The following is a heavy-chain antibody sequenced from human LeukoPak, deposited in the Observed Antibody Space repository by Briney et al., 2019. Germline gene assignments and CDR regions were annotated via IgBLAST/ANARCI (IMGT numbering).Heavy chain of an antibody. J-gene: IGHJ4*02. CDR2: INPNSGDT. CDR3: ARYYYDSSGYYYKDY. V-gene: IGHV1-2*02. D-gene: IGHD3-22*01. CDR1: GYTFTGYY. Sequence: ASVKVSCKASGYTFTGYYMHWVRQAPGQGLEWMGWINPNSGDTNYAQKFQGRVTMTRDTSINTAYMELSRLRSDDTAMYYCARYYYDSSGYYYKDYWGQGTLVTVSS.